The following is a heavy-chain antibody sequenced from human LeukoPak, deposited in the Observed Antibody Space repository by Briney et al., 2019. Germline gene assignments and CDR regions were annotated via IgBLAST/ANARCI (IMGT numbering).Heavy chain of an antibody. Sequence: GGSLRLSCAASGFTFTNYWMHWVRQAPGQGLEWVSRNNNVGTSIFYADSVKGRFTVSRDNAKKTVYLQMNSLRAEDTAVYYCVRGYCSATSCYFSSSYSWFDPWGQSTLVTVSS. CDR2: NNNVGTSI. CDR1: GFTFTNYW. V-gene: IGHV3-74*01. CDR3: VRGYCSATSCYFSSSYSWFDP. J-gene: IGHJ5*02. D-gene: IGHD2-2*01.